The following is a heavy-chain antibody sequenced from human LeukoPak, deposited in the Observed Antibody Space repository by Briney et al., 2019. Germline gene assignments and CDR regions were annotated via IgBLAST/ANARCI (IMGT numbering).Heavy chain of an antibody. Sequence: ASVKVSCKASGYTFTSYGIGWVRQAPGQGPEWMGWIHTYNGNTNYAQKFQGRVSMTTDTSTSTAYMNLRSLRSDDTAVYYCARVHNSGWFGYFEYWGQGTLVTVSS. CDR1: GYTFTSYG. CDR2: IHTYNGNT. CDR3: ARVHNSGWFGYFEY. V-gene: IGHV1-18*01. J-gene: IGHJ4*02. D-gene: IGHD6-19*01.